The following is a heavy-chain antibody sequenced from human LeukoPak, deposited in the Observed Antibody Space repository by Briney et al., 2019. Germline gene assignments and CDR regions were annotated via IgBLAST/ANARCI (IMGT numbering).Heavy chain of an antibody. CDR1: GGSISSYY. Sequence: SETLSLTCTVSGGSISSYYWSWIRQPPGRGREWIGYVYYSGSTNYNPSLKSRVTISVDTSENQFSLKLSSVTAAATAVYYCARGRYDFWSGYYTGWFDPWGQGTLVTVSS. CDR3: ARGRYDFWSGYYTGWFDP. D-gene: IGHD3-3*01. CDR2: VYYSGST. J-gene: IGHJ5*02. V-gene: IGHV4-59*01.